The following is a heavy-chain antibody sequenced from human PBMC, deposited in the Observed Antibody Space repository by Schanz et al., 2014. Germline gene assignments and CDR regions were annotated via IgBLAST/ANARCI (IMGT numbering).Heavy chain of an antibody. V-gene: IGHV3-30*19. Sequence: QVQLVESGGGLVQPGGSLRLSCAASGFTFSSYGMHWVRQAPGKGLEWVALISNDGSIKYYADSVEGRFTISRDRFQNTLYLRMSSLRAEDTAVYYCARPRFDYGEVDYWGQGTLVTVSS. CDR2: ISNDGSIK. D-gene: IGHD4-17*01. CDR1: GFTFSSYG. CDR3: ARPRFDYGEVDY. J-gene: IGHJ4*02.